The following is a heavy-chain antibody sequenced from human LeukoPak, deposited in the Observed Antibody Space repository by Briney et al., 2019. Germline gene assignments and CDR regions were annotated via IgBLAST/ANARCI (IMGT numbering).Heavy chain of an antibody. V-gene: IGHV1-18*01. CDR2: ISVYNGNT. D-gene: IGHD1-1*01. J-gene: IGHJ4*02. CDR3: ARLEVAGTHYIDY. CDR1: GYTFTSYG. Sequence: VASVKGSCKASGYTFTSYGISWVRQAPGQGLEWMGWISVYNGNTNYAQKLQGRVTMTTDTSTSTAYMDMRSLGSDDTAVYYCARLEVAGTHYIDYWGQGTLVTVSS.